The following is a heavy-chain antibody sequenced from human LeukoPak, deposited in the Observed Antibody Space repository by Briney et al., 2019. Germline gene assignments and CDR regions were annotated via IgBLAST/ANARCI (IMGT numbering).Heavy chain of an antibody. D-gene: IGHD3-10*01. CDR3: ARDLYGSEDY. CDR1: GFTFSNFG. Sequence: GGNLRLSCAASGFTFSNFGMSWVRQAPGKGLEWVSTILSGGSTYYADSVKGRFTISRDNSKSTLYLQMNSLRAEDTAVYYCARDLYGSEDYWGQGDLVTVSS. CDR2: ILSGGST. J-gene: IGHJ4*02. V-gene: IGHV3-23*01.